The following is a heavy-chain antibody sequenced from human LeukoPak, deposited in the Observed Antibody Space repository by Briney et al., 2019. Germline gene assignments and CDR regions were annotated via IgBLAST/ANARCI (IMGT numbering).Heavy chain of an antibody. CDR2: IDYSGSA. CDR1: GGSISSYY. J-gene: IGHJ4*02. CDR3: ARDAWNGNSPLDY. V-gene: IGHV4-59*12. Sequence: SETLSLTCTVSGGSISSYYWSWIRQSPGKGLEWIGYIDYSGSAYYNPSFKSRVTISVDTAKSQFSLALRSVTAADTAVYSCARDAWNGNSPLDYWGQGTLVTVSS. D-gene: IGHD4-23*01.